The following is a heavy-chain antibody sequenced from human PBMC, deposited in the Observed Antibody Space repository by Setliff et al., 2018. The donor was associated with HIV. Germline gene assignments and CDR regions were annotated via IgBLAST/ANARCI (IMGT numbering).Heavy chain of an antibody. CDR2: VYTSETT. CDR3: ARHYGAVKSVVTVVAKYFPH. V-gene: IGHV4-4*08. CDR1: GGSISSYY. D-gene: IGHD2-21*02. J-gene: IGHJ1*01. Sequence: SETLSLTCTVSGGSISSYYWSWIRQPPGKGLEWIGYVYTSETTNYNPSLKSRVTISVDTSKNQFSLKLTSVTAADTAVYYCARHYGAVKSVVTVVAKYFPHWGQGTLVTVSS.